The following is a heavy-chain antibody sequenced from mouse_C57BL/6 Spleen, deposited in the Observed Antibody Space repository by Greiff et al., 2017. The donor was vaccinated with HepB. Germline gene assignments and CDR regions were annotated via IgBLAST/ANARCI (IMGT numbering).Heavy chain of an antibody. CDR1: GFTFSSYA. D-gene: IGHD2-13*01. CDR2: ISDGGSYT. Sequence: EVMLVESGGGLVKPGVSLKLSCAASGFTFSSYAMSWVRQTPEKRLEWVATISDGGSYTYYPDNVKGRFTISRDNAKNNLYLQMSHLKSEDTAMYYCARKGDYGAWFAYWGQGTLVTVSA. J-gene: IGHJ3*01. V-gene: IGHV5-4*03. CDR3: ARKGDYGAWFAY.